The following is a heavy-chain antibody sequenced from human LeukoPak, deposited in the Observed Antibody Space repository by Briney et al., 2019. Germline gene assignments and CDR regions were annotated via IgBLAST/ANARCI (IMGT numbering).Heavy chain of an antibody. CDR1: GGSVSGHY. J-gene: IGHJ3*02. V-gene: IGHV4-59*08. CDR3: ARHRGQYNAHDAFDI. CDR2: ILYSGST. D-gene: IGHD1-14*01. Sequence: SETLSLTCTVSGGSVSGHYWSWIRQTPGKGLEWIGYILYSGSTRYNPSLGSRGTISVDTSKDLFSLKLTSVTAADTALYYCARHRGQYNAHDAFDIWGQGTLVAVSA.